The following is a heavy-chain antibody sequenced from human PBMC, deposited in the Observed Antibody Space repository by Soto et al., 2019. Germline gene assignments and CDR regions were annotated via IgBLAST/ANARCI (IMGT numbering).Heavy chain of an antibody. Sequence: PSETLSLTCTVSGGSISSYYRSWIRQPPGKGLEWIGYIYYSGSTNYNPSLKSRVTISVDTSKNQFSLKLSSVTAADTAVYYCARGVAARRLFDYWGQGTLVTVSS. CDR3: ARGVAARRLFDY. J-gene: IGHJ4*02. V-gene: IGHV4-59*01. D-gene: IGHD6-6*01. CDR1: GGSISSYY. CDR2: IYYSGST.